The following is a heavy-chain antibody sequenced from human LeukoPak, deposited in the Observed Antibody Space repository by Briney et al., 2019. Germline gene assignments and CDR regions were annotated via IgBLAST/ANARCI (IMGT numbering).Heavy chain of an antibody. V-gene: IGHV3-23*01. CDR1: GFTFSTYA. CDR2: ISGSSDTT. CDR3: ANREGGYTYDPFDY. D-gene: IGHD5-18*01. Sequence: GGSMRPSCAASGFTFSTYAMSGVRQAPGRGLEWVSAISGSSDTTYYADSVKGRFTISRDNSKNTLYLQMNSLRAEDTAVYYCANREGGYTYDPFDYWGQGTLVTVSS. J-gene: IGHJ4*02.